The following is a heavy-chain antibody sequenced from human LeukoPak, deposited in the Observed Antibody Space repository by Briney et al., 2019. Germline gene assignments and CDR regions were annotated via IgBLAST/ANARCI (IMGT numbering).Heavy chain of an antibody. V-gene: IGHV4-59*12. D-gene: IGHD5-18*01. J-gene: IGHJ6*03. CDR2: LYNTRNT. CDR3: ARGRGYSYGYPYYYYMDV. CDR1: GASISSYY. Sequence: PSETLSLTCTVSGASISSYYWSWIRQPPGKGLEWIGYLYNTRNTYYNPSLKSRVTISVDTSKNQFSLELSSVTAADTAVYYCARGRGYSYGYPYYYYMDVWGKGTTVTVSS.